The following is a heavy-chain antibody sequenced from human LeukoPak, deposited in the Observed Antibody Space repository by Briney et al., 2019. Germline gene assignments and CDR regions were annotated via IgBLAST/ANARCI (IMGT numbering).Heavy chain of an antibody. J-gene: IGHJ6*03. CDR3: ARAGNYMDV. CDR1: GFTFSSYA. Sequence: GGSLRLSCAASGFTFSSYAMSWVRQAPGQGLEWVSYISVSGSTTHYADSVKGRFTISRDNAKNSLYLQMNSLRAEDTAVYYCARAGNYMDVWGKGTTVTTSS. V-gene: IGHV3-48*03. CDR2: ISVSGSTT.